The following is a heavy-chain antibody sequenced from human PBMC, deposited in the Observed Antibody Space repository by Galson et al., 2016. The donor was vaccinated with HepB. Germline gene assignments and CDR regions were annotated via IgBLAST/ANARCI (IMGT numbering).Heavy chain of an antibody. J-gene: IGHJ1*01. CDR3: AMGTTALRQ. D-gene: IGHD1/OR15-1a*01. Sequence: SLRLSCAASGFNFSSYWMSWVRQAPGKGLQWVANMSQDGSVVYYVDSVRGRSTNSRDNAKKSLFLQIISLGGDDTAVYYCAMGTTALRQWGQGAVVTVSS. CDR1: GFNFSSYW. V-gene: IGHV3-7*01. CDR2: MSQDGSVV.